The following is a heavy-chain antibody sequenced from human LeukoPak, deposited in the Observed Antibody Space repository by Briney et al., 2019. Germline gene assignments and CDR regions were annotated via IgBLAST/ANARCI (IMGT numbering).Heavy chain of an antibody. J-gene: IGHJ6*02. CDR3: AKGMNYYGSAYGMDV. V-gene: IGHV3-23*01. CDR1: GFTLTSYA. Sequence: LPGGSLRLSCAASGFTLTSYAMSWVRQAPGKGLEWVSAISGSGVSTYYADSVKGRFTISRDISKNTLYLQMDSLRPEDTAVYYCAKGMNYYGSAYGMDVWGQGTTVTVSS. D-gene: IGHD3-10*01. CDR2: ISGSGVST.